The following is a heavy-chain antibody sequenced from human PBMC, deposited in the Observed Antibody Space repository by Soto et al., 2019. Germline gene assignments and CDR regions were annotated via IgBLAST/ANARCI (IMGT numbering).Heavy chain of an antibody. CDR2: ISGGGGNT. J-gene: IGHJ4*02. D-gene: IGHD6-13*01. V-gene: IGHV3-23*01. Sequence: GGSLRLSCAASGFTFRSYTMSWVRQAPGKGLEWVSVISGGGGNTYYRDSVKGRFTISRDNSKNTLYLQMNSLRAEDTAVYYCAKDHVAAATGSLIFEHWGQGTLVTVS. CDR1: GFTFRSYT. CDR3: AKDHVAAATGSLIFEH.